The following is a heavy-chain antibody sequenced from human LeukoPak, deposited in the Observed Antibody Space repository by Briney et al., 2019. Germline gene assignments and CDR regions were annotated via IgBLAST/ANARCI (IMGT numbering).Heavy chain of an antibody. V-gene: IGHV4-31*03. CDR1: GGSISNGGYY. D-gene: IGHD6-13*01. J-gene: IGHJ5*02. CDR3: ARGKSSFNWFDP. CDR2: IYYSGST. Sequence: SQTLSLTCTVSGGSISNGGYYWSWIRQHPGKGLEWIGYIYYSGSTYYNPSLKSRVTISVGTSKNQFSLKLSSVTAADTAVYYCARGKSSFNWFDPWGQGTLVTVSS.